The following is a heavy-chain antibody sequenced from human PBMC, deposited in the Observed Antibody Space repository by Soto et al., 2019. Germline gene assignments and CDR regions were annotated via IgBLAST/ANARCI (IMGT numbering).Heavy chain of an antibody. CDR3: ARGYCSGGSCVFDY. Sequence: QVQLQESGPGLVKPSQTLSLTCTVSGGSISSGGYYWSWIRQHPGKGLEWIGYIYYSGSTYYNPSLKSRVTIAVDTSKSQFSLQLSSVTAADTAVYYCARGYCSGGSCVFDYWGQGTLVTVSS. D-gene: IGHD2-15*01. CDR2: IYYSGST. J-gene: IGHJ4*02. V-gene: IGHV4-31*03. CDR1: GGSISSGGYY.